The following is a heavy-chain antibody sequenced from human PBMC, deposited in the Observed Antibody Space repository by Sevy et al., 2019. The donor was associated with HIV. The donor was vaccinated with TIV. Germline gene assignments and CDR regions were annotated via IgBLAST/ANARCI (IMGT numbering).Heavy chain of an antibody. Sequence: SETLSLTCTVSGGPVSGHFWSWIRQPPGKGLEWIAYIYDSGSTNYNASLRSRVTISIDTSNNQFSLKVTSVTAEDTAVYYCAKVDSSGYYSVSGFDYWGQGTLVTVSS. D-gene: IGHD3-22*01. CDR1: GGPVSGHF. J-gene: IGHJ4*02. CDR3: AKVDSSGYYSVSGFDY. CDR2: IYDSGST. V-gene: IGHV4-59*02.